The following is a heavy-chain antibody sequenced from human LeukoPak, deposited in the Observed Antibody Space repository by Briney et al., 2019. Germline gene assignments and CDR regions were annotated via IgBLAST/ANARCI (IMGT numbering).Heavy chain of an antibody. J-gene: IGHJ3*02. Sequence: PSETLSLTCTVSGGSISSSNYYWGWIRQPPGKGLEWIGSIYYSGSTYYNPSLKSRVTISVDTSKNQFSLKLSSVTAADTAMYYCARSDYHNSGSHTVFDAFDIWGQGTRVTVSS. D-gene: IGHD3-10*01. V-gene: IGHV4-39*07. CDR1: GGSISSSNYY. CDR2: IYYSGST. CDR3: ARSDYHNSGSHTVFDAFDI.